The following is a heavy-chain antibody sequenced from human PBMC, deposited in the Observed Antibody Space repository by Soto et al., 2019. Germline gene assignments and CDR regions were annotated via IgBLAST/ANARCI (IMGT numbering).Heavy chain of an antibody. Sequence: SETLSLTCAVYGGSFSGYYWSWIRQPPGKGLEWIGEINHSGVTNYKPSLKRRVTISVDTSKNQFSLQLKSVTAAETALYYCVRFNGSYSYAIDVRAQRSTVPVSS. CDR3: VRFNGSYSYAIDV. CDR1: GGSFSGYY. D-gene: IGHD2-8*01. J-gene: IGHJ6*02. V-gene: IGHV4-34*01. CDR2: INHSGVT.